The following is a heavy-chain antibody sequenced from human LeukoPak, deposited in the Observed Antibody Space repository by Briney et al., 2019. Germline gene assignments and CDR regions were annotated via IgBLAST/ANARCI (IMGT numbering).Heavy chain of an antibody. D-gene: IGHD2-2*01. J-gene: IGHJ4*02. V-gene: IGHV3-30*03. CDR3: TREGDIVVVPAAVYFDY. Sequence: GKSLRLSCAASGFIFSNYGMHWVRQAPGKGLEWVAVVSYDGSNKYYADSVKGRFTISRDNSKNTLSLQMSSLRAEDTAVYYCTREGDIVVVPAAVYFDYWGQGTLVTVSS. CDR2: VSYDGSNK. CDR1: GFIFSNYG.